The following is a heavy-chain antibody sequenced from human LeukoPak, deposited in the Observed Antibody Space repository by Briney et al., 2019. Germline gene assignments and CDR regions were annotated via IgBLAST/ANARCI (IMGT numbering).Heavy chain of an antibody. J-gene: IGHJ4*02. CDR1: GGTFSSYA. CDR2: IIPIFGTT. D-gene: IGHD4-23*01. CDR3: ATMGGKFPRYYFDY. Sequence: ASVKVSCKASGGTFSSYAISWVRQAPGQGLEWMGRIIPIFGTTNYAQKFQGRVTITTDESTSTAYMELSSLRSEDTAVYYCATMGGKFPRYYFDYWGQGTLATVSS. V-gene: IGHV1-69*05.